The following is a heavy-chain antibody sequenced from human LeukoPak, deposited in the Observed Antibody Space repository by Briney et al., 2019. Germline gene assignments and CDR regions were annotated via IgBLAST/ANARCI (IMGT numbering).Heavy chain of an antibody. CDR1: GFTVSSYA. J-gene: IGHJ4*02. D-gene: IGHD6-13*01. CDR3: ARGYSNSWYFFDY. CDR2: MSYDGSNK. V-gene: IGHV3-30*04. Sequence: GGSLRLSCAAPGFTVSSYAMHWVRQAPGKGLEWVALMSYDGSNKYYADSVKGRLTISRDNSKNTLYLQMNSLRAEDTAVYCCARGYSNSWYFFDYWGQGTLVTVSS.